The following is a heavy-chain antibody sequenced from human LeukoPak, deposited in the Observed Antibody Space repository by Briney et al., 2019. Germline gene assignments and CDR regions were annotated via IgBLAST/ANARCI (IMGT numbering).Heavy chain of an antibody. D-gene: IGHD1-26*01. CDR3: ARVYTPRIVGATSYYFDY. CDR2: IYSSGTT. Sequence: SETLSLTCIVSGDSISNGTYYWSWIRQPAGKGLEWIGRIYSSGTTNYNPSLKSRVTISVDTSKNQFSLKLSSVTAADTAVYYCARVYTPRIVGATSYYFDYWGQGTLVTVSS. J-gene: IGHJ4*02. V-gene: IGHV4-61*02. CDR1: GDSISNGTYY.